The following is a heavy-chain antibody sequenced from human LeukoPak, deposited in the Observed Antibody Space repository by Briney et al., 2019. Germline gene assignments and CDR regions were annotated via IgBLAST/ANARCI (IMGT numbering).Heavy chain of an antibody. J-gene: IGHJ4*02. CDR2: IWYDGSNK. D-gene: IGHD4-17*01. CDR3: AKDMPTTVFTYLGNDY. Sequence: PGGSLRLSCAASGFTFSSYGMHWVRQAPGKGLEWVAVIWYDGSNKYYADSVKGRFTISRDNSKNTLYLQMNSLRAEDTAVYYCAKDMPTTVFTYLGNDYWGQGTLVTVSS. CDR1: GFTFSSYG. V-gene: IGHV3-33*03.